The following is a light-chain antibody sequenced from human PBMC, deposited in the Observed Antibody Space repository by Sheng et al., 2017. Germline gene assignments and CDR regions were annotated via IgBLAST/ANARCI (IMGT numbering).Light chain of an antibody. J-gene: IGKJ4*01. V-gene: IGKV1-16*02. CDR1: QGISNY. CDR3: QQFHSYPLVT. CDR2: ATS. Sequence: DIQMTQSPSSLSASVGDRVTITCRASQGISNYLAWYQQKPGKVPKLLIYATSILQPGVPSKFSGSGSGTGFTLTITSLQPEDCATYYCQQFHSYPLVTFGGGTKVEIK.